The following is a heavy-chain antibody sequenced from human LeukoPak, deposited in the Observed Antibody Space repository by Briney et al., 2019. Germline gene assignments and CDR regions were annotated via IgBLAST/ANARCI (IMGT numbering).Heavy chain of an antibody. Sequence: SETLSLTCTVSGGSISGYYWSWIRQPPGKGLEWIGYIHSTGSTSCNPSLKSRVTISVDTSKNQFSLKLSSVTAADTAVYYCARVAAAAGTYVRLFDPWGQGTLVTVSS. D-gene: IGHD6-13*01. CDR1: GGSISGYY. V-gene: IGHV4-59*12. CDR3: ARVAAAAGTYVRLFDP. CDR2: IHSTGST. J-gene: IGHJ5*02.